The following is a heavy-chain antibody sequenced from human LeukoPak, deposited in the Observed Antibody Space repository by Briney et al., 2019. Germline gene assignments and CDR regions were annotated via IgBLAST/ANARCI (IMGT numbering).Heavy chain of an antibody. CDR2: ISWNSGSI. CDR3: AKDISYTPTYYFDY. J-gene: IGHJ4*02. D-gene: IGHD1-26*01. CDR1: GFTFDDYA. Sequence: PGRSLRLSCVASGFTFDDYAMHWVRQAPGKGLEWVSGISWNSGSIGYADSVKGRFTISRDNAKNSLYLQMNSLRTEDTALYYCAKDISYTPTYYFDYWGQGTLVTVSS. V-gene: IGHV3-9*01.